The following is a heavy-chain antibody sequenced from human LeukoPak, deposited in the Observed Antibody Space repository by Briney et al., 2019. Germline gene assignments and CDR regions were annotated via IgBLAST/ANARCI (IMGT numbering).Heavy chain of an antibody. CDR2: LNPNSGGT. V-gene: IGHV1-2*02. Sequence: ASVKVSCKASGYTFTGYYMHWVRQAPGQGLEWMGWLNPNSGGTNYAQKFQGRVTMTWDTSISTTYMELSRLRSDDTAVYYCARVVQSTDSSGFYLPEYFQHWGQGTLVTVSS. J-gene: IGHJ1*01. CDR1: GYTFTGYY. D-gene: IGHD3-22*01. CDR3: ARVVQSTDSSGFYLPEYFQH.